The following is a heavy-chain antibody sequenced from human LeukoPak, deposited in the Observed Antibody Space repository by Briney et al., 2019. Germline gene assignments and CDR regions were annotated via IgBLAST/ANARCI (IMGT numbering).Heavy chain of an antibody. CDR1: GGSISSYY. D-gene: IGHD2-2*01. J-gene: IGHJ3*02. Sequence: SETLSLTCTVSGGSISSYYWFWIRQPPGKGLEWIGYIYYSGSTNYNPSLKSRVTISVDTSKNQFSLKLSSVTAADTAVYYCARVIGYCSSTSCLALHAFDIWGQGTMVTVSS. CDR3: ARVIGYCSSTSCLALHAFDI. V-gene: IGHV4-59*01. CDR2: IYYSGST.